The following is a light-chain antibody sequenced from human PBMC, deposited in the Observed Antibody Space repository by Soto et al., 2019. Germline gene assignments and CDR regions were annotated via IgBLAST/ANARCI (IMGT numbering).Light chain of an antibody. J-gene: IGLJ1*01. Sequence: QSALTQPRSVSGSPGQSVTISCTGTISDVGSYKYVSWYRQHPGKAPKVMIFDVSKRPSGVPNRFSGSKSGNTVYLTISGLQAEDEADYYCCSYAGSYSYVFGSGTKLTVL. V-gene: IGLV2-11*01. CDR2: DVS. CDR1: ISDVGSYKY. CDR3: CSYAGSYSYV.